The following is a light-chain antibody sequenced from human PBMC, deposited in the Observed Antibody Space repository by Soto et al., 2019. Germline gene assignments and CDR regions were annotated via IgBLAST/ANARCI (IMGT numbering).Light chain of an antibody. J-gene: IGKJ1*01. CDR3: QQRSNWPPTWT. V-gene: IGKV3-11*01. Sequence: EIVLSQSPATLSLSPGERATLSCRASQSVSSYLAWYQHKPGQAPRLLIYDASKRATGIPARFSGSGSGTDFTLTISSLDPEDFAVYYCQQRSNWPPTWTFGQGTKVEVK. CDR2: DAS. CDR1: QSVSSY.